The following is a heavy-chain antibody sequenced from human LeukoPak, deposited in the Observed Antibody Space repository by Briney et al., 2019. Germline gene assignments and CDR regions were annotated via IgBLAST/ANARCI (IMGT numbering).Heavy chain of an antibody. J-gene: IGHJ5*02. CDR1: GFTFSDYY. CDR2: ISSSGSTI. V-gene: IGHV3-11*01. CDR3: AREGTDYGDYLNWFDP. Sequence: GGSLRLSCAASGFTFSDYYMSWIRQAPGKGLEWVSYISSSGSTIYYADSVKGRLTISRDNAKNSLYLQMNSLRAEDTAVYYCAREGTDYGDYLNWFDPWGQGTLVTVSS. D-gene: IGHD4-17*01.